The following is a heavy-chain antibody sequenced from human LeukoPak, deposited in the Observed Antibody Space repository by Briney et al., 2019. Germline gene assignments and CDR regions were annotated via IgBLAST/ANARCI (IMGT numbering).Heavy chain of an antibody. CDR3: ATYGDNNWFDP. V-gene: IGHV4-34*01. Sequence: SETLSLTCAVYGGSFSAYYWSWIRQPPGKGLEWIGEINHSGSTNYNPSLKSRVTISVDTSKNQFSLKLSSVTAADTAVYYCATYGDNNWFDPWGQGTLVTVSS. D-gene: IGHD4-17*01. CDR2: INHSGST. CDR1: GGSFSAYY. J-gene: IGHJ5*02.